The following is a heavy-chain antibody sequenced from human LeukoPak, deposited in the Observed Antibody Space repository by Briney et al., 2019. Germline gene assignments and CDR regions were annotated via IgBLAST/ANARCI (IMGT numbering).Heavy chain of an antibody. CDR3: ARLGDSSGYYDY. J-gene: IGHJ4*02. CDR1: GFSFSSYG. V-gene: IGHV3-33*01. Sequence: PGGSPRLSCAASGFSFSSYGMNWVRQAPGKGLEWVVVIWYDGNKKYYADSVRGRFTISRDNSKNTLYLQMNSLRAEDTAVYYCARLGDSSGYYDYWGQGTLVTVSS. D-gene: IGHD3-22*01. CDR2: IWYDGNKK.